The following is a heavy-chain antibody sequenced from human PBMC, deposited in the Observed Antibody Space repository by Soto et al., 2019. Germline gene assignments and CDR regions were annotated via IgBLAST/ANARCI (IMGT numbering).Heavy chain of an antibody. CDR3: ARGGTRYSNTASGVGGYDY. CDR1: GASITSSY. Sequence: SETLSLTCTVSGASITSSYWSWIRQSPGKGLEWIAYIYHTGTTNYNPSLKSRVTISIDTSKSQFSLSLTSLTTADTAVYFCARGGTRYSNTASGVGGYDYWGQGTLVTVSS. D-gene: IGHD5-12*01. V-gene: IGHV4-59*01. CDR2: IYHTGTT. J-gene: IGHJ4*02.